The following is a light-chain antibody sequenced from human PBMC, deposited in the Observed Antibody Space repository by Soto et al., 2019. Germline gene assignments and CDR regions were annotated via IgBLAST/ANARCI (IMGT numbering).Light chain of an antibody. CDR3: QQYNSYPYT. CDR1: QSVRSW. J-gene: IGKJ2*01. Sequence: IQMTQSPSTLSASVGDRVTITCRASQSVRSWLAWYQQKPGEAPKVLIDKASSLESGAPSRFSGSGSGTEFTLTISSLQPDDFATYYCQQYNSYPYTFGQGTKLEIK. V-gene: IGKV1-5*03. CDR2: KAS.